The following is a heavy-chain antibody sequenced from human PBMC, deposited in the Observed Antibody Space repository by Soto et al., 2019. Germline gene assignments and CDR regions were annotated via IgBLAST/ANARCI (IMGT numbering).Heavy chain of an antibody. J-gene: IGHJ3*02. Sequence: QMQLVQSGAEVKKPGASVKVSCKASGYTFTSFYMHWVRQAPGQGLEWMGIINPSGGSTSYAQKFQGRVTMTRDTSTSTVYMELSSLRSEDTAVYYCARDQDGYNLIGAFGIWGQGTMVTVSS. D-gene: IGHD5-12*01. CDR1: GYTFTSFY. CDR3: ARDQDGYNLIGAFGI. V-gene: IGHV1-46*01. CDR2: INPSGGST.